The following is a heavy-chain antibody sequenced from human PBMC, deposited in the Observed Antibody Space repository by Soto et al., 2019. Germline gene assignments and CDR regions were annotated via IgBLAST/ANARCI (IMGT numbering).Heavy chain of an antibody. J-gene: IGHJ4*02. CDR1: GFTFSSYS. D-gene: IGHD3-22*01. Sequence: EVQLVESGGGVVQPGGSLRLSCEGSGFTFSSYSMNWVRQTPGKGLEWVSYISSSSATIYYADSVKGRFTISRDNAKKSLYLQMNSLRDEDTAVYFCVRDSPYSSALYEGFDSWGQGTLVTVSS. CDR3: VRDSPYSSALYEGFDS. CDR2: ISSSSATI. V-gene: IGHV3-48*02.